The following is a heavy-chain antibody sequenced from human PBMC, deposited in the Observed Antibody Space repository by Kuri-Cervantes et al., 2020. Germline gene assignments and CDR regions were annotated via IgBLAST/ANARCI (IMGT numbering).Heavy chain of an antibody. V-gene: IGHV4-39*01. Sequence: SETLSLTCTVSGGSISSSSYYWGWIRQPPGKGLEWIGSIYYSGSTYYNPSLKSRVTISVDTSKNQFSLKLSSVTAADTAVYYCARQYDGRVPAAIFHYYCYYMDVWGKGTTVTVSS. J-gene: IGHJ6*03. CDR3: ARQYDGRVPAAIFHYYCYYMDV. CDR2: IYYSGST. CDR1: GGSISSSSYY. D-gene: IGHD2-2*01.